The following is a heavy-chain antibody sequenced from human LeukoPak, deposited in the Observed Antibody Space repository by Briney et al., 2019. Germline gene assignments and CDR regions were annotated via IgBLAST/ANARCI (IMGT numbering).Heavy chain of an antibody. J-gene: IGHJ3*02. V-gene: IGHV3-9*01. CDR2: ISWNSGSI. CDR1: GFTFDDYA. D-gene: IGHD6-13*01. Sequence: GGSLRLSCAASGFTFDDYAMHWVRQAPGKGLEWVSGISWNSGSIGYADSVKGRFTISRDNAKNSLYLQMNSLRAEDTALYYCAKVGRSSWYNDAFDIWGQGTMVTVSS. CDR3: AKVGRSSWYNDAFDI.